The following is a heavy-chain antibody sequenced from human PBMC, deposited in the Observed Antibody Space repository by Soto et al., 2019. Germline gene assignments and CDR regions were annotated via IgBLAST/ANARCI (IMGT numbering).Heavy chain of an antibody. CDR1: VGSISSYY. CDR3: ARARYQLLHPYYYGMDV. D-gene: IGHD2-2*01. V-gene: IGHV4-59*01. J-gene: IGHJ6*02. CDR2: IHYSGST. Sequence: PSETLSLTCTVSVGSISSYYWSWIRQSPGKGLEWIGYIHYSGSTKSNLSLKSRVTISVDTSRNQVSLKLSSVTAAYSAVYFCARARYQLLHPYYYGMDVWGQGTTVTVSS.